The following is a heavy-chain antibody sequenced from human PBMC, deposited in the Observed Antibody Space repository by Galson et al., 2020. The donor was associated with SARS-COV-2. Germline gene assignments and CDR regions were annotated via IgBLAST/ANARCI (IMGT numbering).Heavy chain of an antibody. CDR3: ARNKFYYGMDV. J-gene: IGHJ6*02. Sequence: ETLSLTCAVYGGSFRGYYWSWIRQPPGKGLEWIGEIKHSGSTNNNPSLKSRVTMSVDMSKNQFSLKLRSVTAADTAVYYCARNKFYYGMDVWGQGTTVTVSS. CDR2: IKHSGST. CDR1: GGSFRGYY. V-gene: IGHV4-34*01.